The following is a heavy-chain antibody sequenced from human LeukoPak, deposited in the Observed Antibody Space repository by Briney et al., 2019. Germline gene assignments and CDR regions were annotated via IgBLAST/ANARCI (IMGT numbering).Heavy chain of an antibody. J-gene: IGHJ1*01. D-gene: IGHD3/OR15-3a*01. Sequence: PGGSLRLSCAASGVTFNTYGIHWVRQTPGEGLEWVAFIRYDGSNKHYADSVKGRFTISRDDSKNTLYLQMNSLRAEDTAIYYCATMDRFSIQDWGQGTLVTVSS. CDR1: GVTFNTYG. CDR2: IRYDGSNK. V-gene: IGHV3-30*02. CDR3: ATMDRFSIQD.